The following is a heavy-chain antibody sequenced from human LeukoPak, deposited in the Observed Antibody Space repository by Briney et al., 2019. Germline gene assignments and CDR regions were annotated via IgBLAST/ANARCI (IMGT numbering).Heavy chain of an antibody. V-gene: IGHV3-43D*03. CDR2: ISWDGGSA. CDR3: AKDVPAILGPTGGLAN. Sequence: GGSLRLSCAASGFTFADYAMHWVRQAPGKDLEWVSLISWDGGSAYYADSVKGRFTISRDNTKNSLHLQMNSLRAEDTALYYCAKDVPAILGPTGGLANWGQGTLVTVSS. CDR1: GFTFADYA. J-gene: IGHJ1*01. D-gene: IGHD1-26*01.